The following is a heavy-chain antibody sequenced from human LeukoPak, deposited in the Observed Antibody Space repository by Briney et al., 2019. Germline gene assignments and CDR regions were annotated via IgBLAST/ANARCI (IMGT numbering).Heavy chain of an antibody. CDR3: AQVGGCHWAHWSFDL. J-gene: IGHJ2*01. CDR1: GFTFSSYA. Sequence: PGGSLRLSCAASGFTFSSYAMSWVRQAPGQGLEWVSAISGSGGSTYCTDSLKRRFTISRDNSKNPVYLQTNSLIAEETAVYYCAQVGGCHWAHWSFDLWGRGSLVTDSS. V-gene: IGHV3-23*01. CDR2: ISGSGGST. D-gene: IGHD2-21*01.